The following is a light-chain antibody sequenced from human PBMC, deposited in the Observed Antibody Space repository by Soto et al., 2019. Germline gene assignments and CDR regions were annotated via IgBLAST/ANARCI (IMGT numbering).Light chain of an antibody. CDR1: SSNIGADNN. Sequence: QSVLTQPPSVSGAPGQRVIISCTGSSSNIGADNNVHWYQQLPGTAPKLLIYGNNNRPSGVPDRFSGSKSGTSASLAITGLQAEDAAVYYCQSYDSGLSAFYVFGTGTKLTVL. V-gene: IGLV1-40*01. J-gene: IGLJ1*01. CDR3: QSYDSGLSAFYV. CDR2: GNN.